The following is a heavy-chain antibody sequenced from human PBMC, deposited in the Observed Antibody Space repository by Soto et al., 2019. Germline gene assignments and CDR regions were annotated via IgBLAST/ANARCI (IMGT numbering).Heavy chain of an antibody. V-gene: IGHV3-48*03. D-gene: IGHD2-8*01. CDR3: AREEDSLGFCANGVCPLGMDV. Sequence: EVQLVESGGGLVQPGGSLRLSCAASGFTFSNYEFNWVRQSPGKGLQWVSYISSSGRFIHYADSVKGRFTISRDNAKNSLYLQMNSLRAEDTAVYYCAREEDSLGFCANGVCPLGMDVWGQGTTVSVSS. CDR2: ISSSGRFI. J-gene: IGHJ6*02. CDR1: GFTFSNYE.